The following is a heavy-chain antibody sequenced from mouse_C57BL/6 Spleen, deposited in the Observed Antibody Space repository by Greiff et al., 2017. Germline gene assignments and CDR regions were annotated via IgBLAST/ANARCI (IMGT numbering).Heavy chain of an antibody. CDR2: IDPETGGT. J-gene: IGHJ2*01. Sequence: VQLQQSGAELVRPGASVTLSCKASGYSFTDYEMHWVKQTPVHGLEWIGAIDPETGGTAYNQKFKGKDILTADKSSSTAYMKLRSLTSEDSAVYYCTRTTYFAYGGQGTTLTVSS. CDR1: GYSFTDYE. V-gene: IGHV1-15*01. CDR3: TRTTYFAY.